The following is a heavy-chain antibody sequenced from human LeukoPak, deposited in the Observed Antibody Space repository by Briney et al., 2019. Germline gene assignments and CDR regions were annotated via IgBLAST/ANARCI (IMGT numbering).Heavy chain of an antibody. CDR1: GFTFSNAW. CDR3: AKVGTLEYFQH. J-gene: IGHJ1*01. CDR2: IKEDGSDK. D-gene: IGHD1-1*01. Sequence: GGSLRLSCAASGFTFSNAWMNWVRQAPGKGLEWVANIKEDGSDKYYVDSVKGRFSISRDNAKNSLYLQMSSLRAEDTAVYYCAKVGTLEYFQHWGQGTLVTVSS. V-gene: IGHV3-7*03.